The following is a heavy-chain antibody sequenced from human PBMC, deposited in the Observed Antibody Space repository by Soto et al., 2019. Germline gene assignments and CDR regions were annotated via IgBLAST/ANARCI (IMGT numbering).Heavy chain of an antibody. D-gene: IGHD2-8*01. CDR2: INPKSGGT. J-gene: IGHJ6*02. Sequence: ASVNVSCKASGYSFTAYHINWVRQAPGQCLEWLXWINPKSGGTSTAQKFQGWVTMTTDTSISTASMELTRLTSDDTAIYYCARGDSTDCSNGVCSFFYNHDMDVWGQGTTVTVSS. V-gene: IGHV1-2*04. CDR1: GYSFTAYH. CDR3: ARGDSTDCSNGVCSFFYNHDMDV.